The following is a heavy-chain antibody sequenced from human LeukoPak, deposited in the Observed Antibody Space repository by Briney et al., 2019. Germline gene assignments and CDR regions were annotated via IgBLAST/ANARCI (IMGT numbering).Heavy chain of an antibody. CDR2: IYYGGRT. V-gene: IGHV4-39*01. J-gene: IGHJ6*02. CDR1: GDSMTSSNHY. CDR3: ARRSHCTGDSCYPV. D-gene: IGHD2-15*01. Sequence: SETLSLTCTVSGDSMTSSNHYWVWIRQPPGKGLEWIGSIYYGGRTHYNPSLKSRVTISQETSKNQFSLKVNTVTAADTAVYHCARRSHCTGDSCYPVWGQGTTVTVSS.